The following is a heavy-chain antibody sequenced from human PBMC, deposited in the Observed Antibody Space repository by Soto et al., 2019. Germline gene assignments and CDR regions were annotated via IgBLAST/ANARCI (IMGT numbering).Heavy chain of an antibody. D-gene: IGHD2-2*01. Sequence: GGSLRLSCAASGFTFSSYAMSWVRQAPGKGLEWVSAISGSGGSTYYADSVKSRFTISRDNSKNTLFLQMNSLRAEDTSVYYCAKALGRQLLFFDYWGQGTLVTVS. CDR3: AKALGRQLLFFDY. J-gene: IGHJ4*02. CDR1: GFTFSSYA. V-gene: IGHV3-23*01. CDR2: ISGSGGST.